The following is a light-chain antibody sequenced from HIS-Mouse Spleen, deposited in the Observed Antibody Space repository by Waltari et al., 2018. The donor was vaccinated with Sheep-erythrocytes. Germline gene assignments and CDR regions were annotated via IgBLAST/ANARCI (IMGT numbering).Light chain of an antibody. J-gene: IGLJ1*01. CDR3: SSYAGSNNYV. CDR1: SSDVGGYHY. CDR2: EVS. Sequence: QSALTQPPSPSGSPGQSVTIPCPGTSSDVGGYHYVSWYQQHPGKAPKLMIYEVSKRPSGVPDRFSGSKSGNTASLTVSGLQAEDEADYYCSSYAGSNNYVFGTGTKVTVL. V-gene: IGLV2-8*01.